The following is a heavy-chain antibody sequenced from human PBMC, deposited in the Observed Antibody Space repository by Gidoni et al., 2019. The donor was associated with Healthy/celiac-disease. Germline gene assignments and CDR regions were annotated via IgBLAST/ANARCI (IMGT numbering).Heavy chain of an antibody. CDR3: ARYGGGIAVSAFDI. D-gene: IGHD6-19*01. J-gene: IGHJ3*02. CDR2: IYYSGST. Sequence: WIGSIYYSGSTYYNPSLKSRVTISVDTSKNQFSLKLSSVTAADTAVYYCARYGGGIAVSAFDIWGQGTMVTVSS. V-gene: IGHV4-39*01.